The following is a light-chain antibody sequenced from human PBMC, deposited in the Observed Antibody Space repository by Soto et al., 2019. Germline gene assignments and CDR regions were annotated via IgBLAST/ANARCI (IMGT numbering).Light chain of an antibody. CDR3: SSYTGSSPLV. Sequence: QSALTQPASVSGSPGQSITISCTGTSSDVGGYNSVSWYQQHPGQAPKLIIYEVGHRPSEVSNRFSASKSGNTASLTISGLQAEDEADYYCSSYTGSSPLVFGGGTKLTVL. CDR2: EVG. V-gene: IGLV2-14*01. J-gene: IGLJ2*01. CDR1: SSDVGGYNS.